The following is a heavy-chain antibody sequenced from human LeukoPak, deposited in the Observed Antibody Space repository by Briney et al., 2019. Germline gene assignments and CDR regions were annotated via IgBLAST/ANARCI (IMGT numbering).Heavy chain of an antibody. J-gene: IGHJ4*02. CDR2: INWNGGST. V-gene: IGHV3-20*04. CDR3: ARVASNYDFDY. Sequence: GGSLRLSCAASGFTLDDYGMTWVRQAPGRGLEWVSGINWNGGSTGYADSVKGRFTISRDNAKNPLYLQMNSLRAEDTALYYCARVASNYDFDYWGQGTLVTVSS. CDR1: GFTLDDYG. D-gene: IGHD4-11*01.